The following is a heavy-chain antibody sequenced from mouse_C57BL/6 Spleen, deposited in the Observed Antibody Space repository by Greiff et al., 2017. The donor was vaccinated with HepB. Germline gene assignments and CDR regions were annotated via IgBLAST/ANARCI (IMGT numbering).Heavy chain of an antibody. CDR1: GYTFTSYG. Sequence: QVQLKESGAELARPGASVKLSCKASGYTFTSYGISWVKQGTGQGLEWIGEIYPRSGNTYYNEKFKGKATLTADKASSTAYIELRSLTSEDSAVYFCARYGSSSPLFAYWGQGTLVTVSA. CDR2: IYPRSGNT. CDR3: ARYGSSSPLFAY. D-gene: IGHD1-1*01. J-gene: IGHJ3*01. V-gene: IGHV1-81*01.